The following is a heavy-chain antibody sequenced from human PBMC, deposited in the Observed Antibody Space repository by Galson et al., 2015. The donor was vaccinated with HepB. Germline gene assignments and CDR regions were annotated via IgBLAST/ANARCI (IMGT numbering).Heavy chain of an antibody. D-gene: IGHD6-19*01. Sequence: SLRLSCAASDFTFSSYWMSWVRQAPGKGLEWVANIDQDGSEKYYVDSVKGRFTISRDNTKNSLYLQMNSLRAEDTAVYYCARDVAVAVVGSFDIWGQGTMVTVSS. V-gene: IGHV3-7*01. CDR2: IDQDGSEK. CDR1: DFTFSSYW. CDR3: ARDVAVAVVGSFDI. J-gene: IGHJ3*02.